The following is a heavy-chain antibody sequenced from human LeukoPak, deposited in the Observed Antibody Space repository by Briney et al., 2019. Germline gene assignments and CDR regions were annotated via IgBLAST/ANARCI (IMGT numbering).Heavy chain of an antibody. J-gene: IGHJ4*02. V-gene: IGHV3-21*01. CDR1: GFSFISYS. Sequence: GGSLRLSCAASGFSFISYSMNWVRQAPGKGLEWVSSISSSSSDIYYADSVKGRFTISRDYAKNSLYLQMNSLRAEDTAVYFCARGQGVYASGSYPFDDWGQGTQVTVSS. D-gene: IGHD3-10*01. CDR3: ARGQGVYASGSYPFDD. CDR2: ISSSSSDI.